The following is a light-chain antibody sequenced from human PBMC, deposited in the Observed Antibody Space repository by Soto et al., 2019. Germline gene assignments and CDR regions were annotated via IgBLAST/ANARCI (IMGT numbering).Light chain of an antibody. J-gene: IGKJ1*01. Sequence: EIVLTQSPGTLSLSPGERATLSCRASQSVSRSYLAWYQQKPGQAPRLLIYGASSRPTGIPDRFSGSGSGTDFTLTISRLEPEDFAVYYCQQYGSSPPWTLGQGTKVEIK. CDR2: GAS. V-gene: IGKV3-20*01. CDR3: QQYGSSPPWT. CDR1: QSVSRSY.